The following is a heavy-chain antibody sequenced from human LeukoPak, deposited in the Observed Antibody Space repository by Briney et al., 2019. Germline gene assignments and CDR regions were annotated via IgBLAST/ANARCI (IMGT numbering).Heavy chain of an antibody. CDR1: GFTFSSYS. CDR2: ISSSGSYI. Sequence: PGGSLRLSCAASGFTFSSYSMNWVRQAPGKGLEWVSSISSSGSYIYYADSVKGRFTISRDNAKNSLYLQMNSLRAEDTAVYYCAREGPPDVWGKGTTVTVSS. J-gene: IGHJ6*04. CDR3: AREGPPDV. V-gene: IGHV3-21*01.